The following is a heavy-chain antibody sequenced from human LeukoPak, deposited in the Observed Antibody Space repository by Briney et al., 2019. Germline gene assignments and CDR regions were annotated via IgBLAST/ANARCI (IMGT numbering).Heavy chain of an antibody. Sequence: GGSLRLSCAASGFTFSSYGMHWVRQAPGKGLEWVAVISYDGSNKYYADSVKGRFTISRDNSKNTLYLQMNSLRAEDTAVYYCANGENYYDSSGYLSYFDYWGQGTLVTASS. CDR3: ANGENYYDSSGYLSYFDY. CDR1: GFTFSSYG. D-gene: IGHD3-22*01. V-gene: IGHV3-30*18. CDR2: ISYDGSNK. J-gene: IGHJ4*02.